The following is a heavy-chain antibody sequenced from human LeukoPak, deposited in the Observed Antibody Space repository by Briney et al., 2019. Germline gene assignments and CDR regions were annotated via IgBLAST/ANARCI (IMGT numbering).Heavy chain of an antibody. Sequence: PSETLSLTCTVSGGSISSGGYYWSWIRQHPGKGLEWIGYIYYSGSTYYNPSLKSRVTISVDTSKNQFSLKLSSVTAADTAVYYCARGGVLLWGSGSYYVHFDYWGQGTLVTVSS. J-gene: IGHJ4*02. CDR1: GGSISSGGYY. V-gene: IGHV4-31*03. D-gene: IGHD3-10*01. CDR2: IYYSGST. CDR3: ARGGVLLWGSGSYYVHFDY.